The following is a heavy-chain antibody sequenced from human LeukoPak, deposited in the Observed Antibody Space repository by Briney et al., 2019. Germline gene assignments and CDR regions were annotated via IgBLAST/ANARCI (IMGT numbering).Heavy chain of an antibody. J-gene: IGHJ6*03. CDR3: ARGAFGTVTLYYYYYYMDV. V-gene: IGHV4-59*01. CDR2: IYYSGST. Sequence: SETLSLTCTVSGGSISSYYWSWIRQPPGKGLEWNGYIYYSGSTNYNPSLKSRVTISVDTSKNQFSLKLSSVTAADTAVYYCARGAFGTVTLYYYYYYMDVWGKGTTVTVSS. D-gene: IGHD3-16*01. CDR1: GGSISSYY.